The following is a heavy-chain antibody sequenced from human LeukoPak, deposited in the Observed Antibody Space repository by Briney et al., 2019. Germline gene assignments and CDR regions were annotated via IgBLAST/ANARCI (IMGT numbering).Heavy chain of an antibody. CDR2: IYYSGST. J-gene: IGHJ5*02. D-gene: IGHD2-2*01. CDR3: ARDGVSSTSWAGPNWFDP. V-gene: IGHV4-39*07. Sequence: SETLSLTCTVSGGSISSSSYYWGWIRQPPGKGLEWIGSIYYSGSTCYNPSLKSRVTISVDTSKNQSSLKLSSVAAADTAVYYCARDGVSSTSWAGPNWFDPWGQGTLVTVSA. CDR1: GGSISSSSYY.